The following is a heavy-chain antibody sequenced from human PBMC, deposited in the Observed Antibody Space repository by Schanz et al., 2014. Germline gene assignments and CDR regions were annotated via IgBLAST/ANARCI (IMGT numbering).Heavy chain of an antibody. V-gene: IGHV3-21*01. CDR1: GFSFSSFA. D-gene: IGHD3-10*01. CDR2: ISTSGTYM. J-gene: IGHJ4*02. CDR3: VRVSFAGPRLYRGVDRDIDY. Sequence: EVQLMETGGGLVMPGGSLRLSCVASGFSFSSFAMTWVRQAPGRGLEWVLCISTSGTYMYIADSLKGRLTISRDDAKKSMNLQMNNLRAEDTAVYYCVRVSFAGPRLYRGVDRDIDYWGQGTLVTVSS.